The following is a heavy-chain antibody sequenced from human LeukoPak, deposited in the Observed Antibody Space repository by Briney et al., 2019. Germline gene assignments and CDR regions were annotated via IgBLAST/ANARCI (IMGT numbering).Heavy chain of an antibody. CDR2: INPSGGST. CDR1: GYTFTSYY. D-gene: IGHD1-26*01. V-gene: IGHV1-46*01. CDR3: ARDSNSGELLGDAFDI. Sequence: ASVKVSCKASGYTFTSYYMHWVRQAPGQGLEWMGIINPSGGSTSYAQKFQGRVTMTRDMSTSTVYMELSSLRSEDTAVYYCARDSNSGELLGDAFDIWGQGTMVTVSS. J-gene: IGHJ3*02.